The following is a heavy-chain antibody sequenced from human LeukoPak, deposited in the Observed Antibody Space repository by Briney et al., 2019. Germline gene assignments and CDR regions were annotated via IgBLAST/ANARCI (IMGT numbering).Heavy chain of an antibody. J-gene: IGHJ3*02. CDR2: IYYSGST. CDR1: GGSHSSSSSY. V-gene: IGHV4-39*01. D-gene: IGHD3-16*02. Sequence: PETLSLTCTVSGGSHSSSSSYWGWIRHPPGRGLEWIGSIYYSGSTYYNPSLKSRVTISVDTSKNQSSLKLSSVTAADTAVYYCASSPLPRRIIITFGGVIDLHAFDIWGQGTMVTVSS. CDR3: ASSPLPRRIIITFGGVIDLHAFDI.